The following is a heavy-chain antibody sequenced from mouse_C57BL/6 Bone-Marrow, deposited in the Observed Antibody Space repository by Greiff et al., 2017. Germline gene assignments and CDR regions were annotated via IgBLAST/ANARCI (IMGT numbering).Heavy chain of an antibody. V-gene: IGHV1-20*01. Sequence: EVQLQQSGPELVKPGDSVKISCKASGYSFTGYFMNWVMQSHGKSLEWIGRINPYNGDTFYNQKFKGKATLTVDKSSRTAHMELRSLTSEDSAVYYCAQSTDITAFYCDYWGQGNTLTVSS. CDR3: AQSTDITAFYCDY. CDR1: GYSFTGYF. J-gene: IGHJ2*01. D-gene: IGHD2-1*01. CDR2: INPYNGDT.